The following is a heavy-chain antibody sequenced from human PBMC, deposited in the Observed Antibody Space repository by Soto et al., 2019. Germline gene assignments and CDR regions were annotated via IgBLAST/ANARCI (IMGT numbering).Heavy chain of an antibody. Sequence: LRLSCAASGFTFSSYGMHWVRQAPGKGLEWVAVISYDGSNKYYADSVKGRFTISRDNSKNTLYLQMNSLRAEDTAVYYCAKEIWSYGSGSGYYYYGMDVWGQGTTVTVSS. D-gene: IGHD3-10*01. J-gene: IGHJ6*02. CDR1: GFTFSSYG. V-gene: IGHV3-30*18. CDR2: ISYDGSNK. CDR3: AKEIWSYGSGSGYYYYGMDV.